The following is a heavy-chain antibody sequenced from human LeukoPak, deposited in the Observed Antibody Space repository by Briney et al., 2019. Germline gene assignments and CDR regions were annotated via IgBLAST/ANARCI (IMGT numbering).Heavy chain of an antibody. D-gene: IGHD3-10*01. CDR2: ISGGGGST. CDR1: GFTFSSYA. CDR3: AKTKVFNYYGSGSYVDY. Sequence: GGSLRLSCAASGFTFSSYAMTWVRQPPGKGLEWVSAISGGGGSTYYADSVKGRFTISRDNSKNTLYLQMNSLRAEDTAIYYCAKTKVFNYYGSGSYVDYWGQGTLVTVSS. J-gene: IGHJ4*02. V-gene: IGHV3-23*01.